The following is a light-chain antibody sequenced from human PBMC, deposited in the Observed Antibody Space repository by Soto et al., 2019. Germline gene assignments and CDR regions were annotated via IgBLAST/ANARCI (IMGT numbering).Light chain of an antibody. V-gene: IGLV2-14*01. Sequence: QSVLTQPASVSGSPGQSITISCTGTSSDVGGYNYVSWYQQHPGKAPKLMIYDVSNLPSGVSNRFSGSKSGNTASLTISGLQAEDEADYYCSSYTSSSTPYYVFGTGTKVTVL. CDR2: DVS. CDR3: SSYTSSSTPYYV. J-gene: IGLJ1*01. CDR1: SSDVGGYNY.